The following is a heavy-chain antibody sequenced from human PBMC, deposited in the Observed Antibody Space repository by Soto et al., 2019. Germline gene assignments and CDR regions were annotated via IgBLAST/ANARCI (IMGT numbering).Heavy chain of an antibody. J-gene: IGHJ4*02. D-gene: IGHD6-6*01. V-gene: IGHV3-9*01. CDR3: AKAYSGSGGPFDY. CDR2: ISWNSGSI. CDR1: GFRFEYYA. Sequence: PGGSLRLSCAASGFRFEYYAMHWVRQSPGKGLEWVSGISWNSGSIGYADSVKGRFTISRDNAKNPLYLQMNSLRPEDTALYYCAKAYSGSGGPFDYWGQGILVTVSS.